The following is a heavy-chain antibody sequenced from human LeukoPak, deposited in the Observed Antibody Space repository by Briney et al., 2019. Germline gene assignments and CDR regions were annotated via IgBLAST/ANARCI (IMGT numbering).Heavy chain of an antibody. CDR1: GGTFSSYA. Sequence: SVKVSCKASGGTFSSYAISWVRQAPGQGLEWMGRIIPIFGTANYAQKFQGRVTITTDESTSTAYMELSSLRSKDTAVYYCASCPQTYYYESYFDYWGQGTLVTVSS. CDR3: ASCPQTYYYESYFDY. V-gene: IGHV1-69*05. CDR2: IIPIFGTA. J-gene: IGHJ4*02. D-gene: IGHD3-22*01.